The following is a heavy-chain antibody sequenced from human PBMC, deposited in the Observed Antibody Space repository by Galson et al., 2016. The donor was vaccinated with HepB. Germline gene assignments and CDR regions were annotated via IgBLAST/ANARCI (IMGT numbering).Heavy chain of an antibody. CDR3: TTNWGPPLGY. CDR1: GFAFTNAW. D-gene: IGHD7-27*01. J-gene: IGHJ4*02. V-gene: IGHV3-15*01. CDR2: IKANIDGGTV. Sequence: SLRLSCAASGFAFTNAWMSWVRQKPGKRPQWVGHIKANIDGGTVDYAAPVKGRFTISRDDSKNFLYLEMNSLQTEDTAIYYCTTNWGPPLGYWGPGTLVTVSS.